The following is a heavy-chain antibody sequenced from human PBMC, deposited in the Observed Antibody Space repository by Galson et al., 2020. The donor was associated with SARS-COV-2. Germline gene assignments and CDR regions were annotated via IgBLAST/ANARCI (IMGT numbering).Heavy chain of an antibody. D-gene: IGHD5-18*01. CDR1: GFIFDDYA. Sequence: SLKISCAASGFIFDDYAMHWVRQAPGKGLEWVSGISWNSGSIGYADSVKGRFTISRDNAKNSLYLQMNSLRAEDMALYYCAKGGYSYGQYYFDYWGQGTLVTVSS. J-gene: IGHJ4*02. CDR2: ISWNSGSI. V-gene: IGHV3-9*03. CDR3: AKGGYSYGQYYFDY.